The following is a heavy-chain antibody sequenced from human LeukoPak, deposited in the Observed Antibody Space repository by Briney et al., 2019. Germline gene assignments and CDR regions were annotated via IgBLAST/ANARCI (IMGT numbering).Heavy chain of an antibody. D-gene: IGHD2/OR15-2a*01. CDR1: GFRFNRFS. V-gene: IGHV3-7*01. J-gene: IGHJ4*02. CDR3: ASVDFDNNAHYHYYLPN. CDR2: IKQDGSQK. Sequence: GGSLRLSCAASGFRFNRFSMSWVRQTPGKGQEWVANIKQDGSQKEYADSVKGRFAISRDNANNFLDLQMNSLRAEDTGVYYCASVDFDNNAHYHYYLPNWGQGTRVTVSS.